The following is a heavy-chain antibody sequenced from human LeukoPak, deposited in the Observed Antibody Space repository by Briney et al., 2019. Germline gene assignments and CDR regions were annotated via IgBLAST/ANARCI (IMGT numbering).Heavy chain of an antibody. Sequence: GASVKVSCKASGYTFTGYYMHWVRQAPGQGLEWMGWINPNSGGTNYAQKFQGRVTMTRDTSISTAYMELSRLRSDDTAVYYCARDLAVYGDHVELDYSNYYFDYWGQGTLVTVSS. J-gene: IGHJ4*02. V-gene: IGHV1-2*02. CDR3: ARDLAVYGDHVELDYSNYYFDY. CDR1: GYTFTGYY. D-gene: IGHD4-17*01. CDR2: INPNSGGT.